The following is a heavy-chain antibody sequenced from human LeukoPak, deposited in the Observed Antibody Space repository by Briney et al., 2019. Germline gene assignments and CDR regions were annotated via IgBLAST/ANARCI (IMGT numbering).Heavy chain of an antibody. CDR3: ARDERLDPYLYNWNDSPGVHYDY. D-gene: IGHD1-1*01. CDR2: IKQDGSEK. CDR1: GFTFSSYW. Sequence: PGGSLRLSCAASGFTFSSYWMSWVRQAPGKGLEWEANIKQDGSEKYYVDSVKGRFTISRDNAKNSLYLQMNSLRAEDTAVYYCARDERLDPYLYNWNDSPGVHYDYWGQGTLVTVSS. J-gene: IGHJ4*02. V-gene: IGHV3-7*01.